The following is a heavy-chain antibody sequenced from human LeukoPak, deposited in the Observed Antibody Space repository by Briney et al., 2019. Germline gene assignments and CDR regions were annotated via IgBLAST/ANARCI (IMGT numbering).Heavy chain of an antibody. V-gene: IGHV1-2*02. CDR1: GYTFTGYY. Sequence: ASVKVSCKASGYTFTGYYMHWVRQASGQGLEWMGWINPNSGGTNYAQKFQGRVTMTRDTSISTAYMELSRLRSDDTAVYYCARDPFPIVVVPAAIAPPRFDPWGQGTLVTVSS. CDR3: ARDPFPIVVVPAAIAPPRFDP. D-gene: IGHD2-2*01. CDR2: INPNSGGT. J-gene: IGHJ5*02.